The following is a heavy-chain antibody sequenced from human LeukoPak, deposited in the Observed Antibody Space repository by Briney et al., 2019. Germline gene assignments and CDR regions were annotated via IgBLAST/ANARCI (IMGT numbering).Heavy chain of an antibody. J-gene: IGHJ4*02. CDR2: IYYSGST. Sequence: SETLSLTCTVSGGSISSGDYYWSWIRQPPGKGLEWIGYIYYSGSTYYNPSLKSRVTISVDTPKNQFSLKLSSVTAADTAVYYCARDGRRYSNYVRDYWGQGTLVTVSS. D-gene: IGHD4-11*01. V-gene: IGHV4-30-4*08. CDR1: GGSISSGDYY. CDR3: ARDGRRYSNYVRDY.